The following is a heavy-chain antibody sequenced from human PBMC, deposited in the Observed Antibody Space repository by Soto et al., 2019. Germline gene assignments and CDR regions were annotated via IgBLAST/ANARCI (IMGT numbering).Heavy chain of an antibody. CDR1: GFNFSSYE. J-gene: IGHJ6*02. CDR2: ISSSGSTI. V-gene: IGHV3-48*03. Sequence: GWSLRLSCAASGFNFSSYEMNWVRQAPGKGLEWVSYISSSGSTIYYADSVKGRFTISRDNAKNSLYLQMNSLRAEDTAVYYCARDHPAARPEDYYYGMDVWGQGTTVTVSS. CDR3: ARDHPAARPEDYYYGMDV. D-gene: IGHD6-6*01.